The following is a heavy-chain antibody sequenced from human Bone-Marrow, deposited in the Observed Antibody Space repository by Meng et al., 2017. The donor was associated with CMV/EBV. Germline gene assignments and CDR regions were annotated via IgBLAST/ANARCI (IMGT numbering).Heavy chain of an antibody. V-gene: IGHV3-7*03. CDR2: IKQDGSEK. CDR1: GFTFSSYW. CDR3: AKRPGGSADY. J-gene: IGHJ4*02. D-gene: IGHD3-10*01. Sequence: GESLKISCAASGFTFSSYWMSWVRQAPGKGLEWVANIKQDGSEKYYVDSVKGRFTISRDNSKNTLYLQMNSLRAEDTAVYYCAKRPGGSADYWGQGTLVTVSS.